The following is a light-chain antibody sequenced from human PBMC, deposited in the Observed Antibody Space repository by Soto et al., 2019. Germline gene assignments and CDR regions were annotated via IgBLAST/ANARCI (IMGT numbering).Light chain of an antibody. V-gene: IGKV3-20*01. CDR2: GAS. CDR1: QSVSNNY. J-gene: IGKJ1*01. CDR3: PHYGSSGT. Sequence: EIVLTQSPGTLSLSPGERATLSCRASQSVSNNYLAWYQQKPGQAPRLLIYGASNRATGIPDRFSGSGSGTDFTLTISRLEPEDFAVYYCPHYGSSGTLGPGTKVDIK.